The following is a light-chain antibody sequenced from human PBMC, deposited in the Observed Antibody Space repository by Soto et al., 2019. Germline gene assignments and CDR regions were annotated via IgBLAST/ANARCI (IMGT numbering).Light chain of an antibody. Sequence: DIQMTQSPSTLSASVGDRVTITCRASQSLSRWLAWYQQNPGKAPKLLIYDDSSLESGVPSRFNVSASGTEFTLTISSMPPDDFSTYYCQQYQTLGTFGQGTELDIK. V-gene: IGKV1-5*01. CDR3: QQYQTLGT. CDR1: QSLSRW. CDR2: DDS. J-gene: IGKJ1*01.